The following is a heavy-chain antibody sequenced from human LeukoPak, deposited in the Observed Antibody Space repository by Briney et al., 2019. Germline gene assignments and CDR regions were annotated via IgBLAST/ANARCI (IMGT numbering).Heavy chain of an antibody. V-gene: IGHV5-51*01. Sequence: GESLKISCKGSGYIFTTYWIAWVRQMPGKGLEWMGLIYPGDSDTRYSPSFQGQVTISADKSISTAYLQWSSMEASDTAMYYCARHGGSYDYDFWGEGTLVTVSS. D-gene: IGHD5-12*01. CDR2: IYPGDSDT. J-gene: IGHJ4*02. CDR3: ARHGGSYDYDF. CDR1: GYIFTTYW.